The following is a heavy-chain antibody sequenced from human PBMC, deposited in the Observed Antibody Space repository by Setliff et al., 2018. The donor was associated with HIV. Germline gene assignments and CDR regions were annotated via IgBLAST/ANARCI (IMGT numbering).Heavy chain of an antibody. CDR2: ITGSGGIT. D-gene: IGHD1-1*01. Sequence: GGSLRLSCAASGFTFSSFAVNWVRQAPGKGLEWVSTITGSGGITYYAESVKGRFTISRDNSKNTLYLQMNSLRAEDTAVYYCARGTGSPNYYYYYMDVWGKGTTVTVSS. CDR1: GFTFSSFA. J-gene: IGHJ6*03. CDR3: ARGTGSPNYYYYYMDV. V-gene: IGHV3-23*01.